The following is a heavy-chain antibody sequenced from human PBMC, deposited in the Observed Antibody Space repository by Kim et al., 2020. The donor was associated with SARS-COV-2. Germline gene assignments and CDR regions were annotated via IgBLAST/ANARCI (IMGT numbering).Heavy chain of an antibody. J-gene: IGHJ4*02. D-gene: IGHD2-2*01. Sequence: SETLSLTCTVSGGSISSYYWSWIRQPPGKGLEWIGYIYYSGSTNYNPSLKSRVTISVDTSKNQFSLKLSSVTAADTAVYYCARIYCSSTSCQGDYWGQGTLVTVSS. CDR2: IYYSGST. CDR1: GGSISSYY. V-gene: IGHV4-59*13. CDR3: ARIYCSSTSCQGDY.